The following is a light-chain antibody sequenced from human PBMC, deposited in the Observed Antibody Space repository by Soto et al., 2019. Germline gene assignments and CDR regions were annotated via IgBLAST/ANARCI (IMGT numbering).Light chain of an antibody. CDR2: AAS. V-gene: IGKV1-6*01. CDR1: QDVGSD. CDR3: LQDYGDSWT. J-gene: IGKJ1*01. Sequence: IQMTQSPSSLSASVGDRVTSTCQASQDVGSDVSWYQQKPGQAPKLLIYAASNLYTGVPSRFSGSRSGTEFTLTISSLQPEDFASYYCLQDYGDSWTFGQGTKVDIK.